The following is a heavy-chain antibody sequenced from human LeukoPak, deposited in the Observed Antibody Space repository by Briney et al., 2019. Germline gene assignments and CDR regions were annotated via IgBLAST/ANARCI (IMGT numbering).Heavy chain of an antibody. D-gene: IGHD6-19*01. CDR3: ARDGHSSGWEFDF. Sequence: GGSLRLSCIASGFTFDNYVMHWVRQAPGKGLEWVSGISWKGDNTGYAVSVKGRFTISRDNAKNSLYLQMNSLRAEDTAVYYCARDGHSSGWEFDFWGQGTLVTVSS. CDR1: GFTFDNYV. J-gene: IGHJ4*02. CDR2: ISWKGDNT. V-gene: IGHV3-9*01.